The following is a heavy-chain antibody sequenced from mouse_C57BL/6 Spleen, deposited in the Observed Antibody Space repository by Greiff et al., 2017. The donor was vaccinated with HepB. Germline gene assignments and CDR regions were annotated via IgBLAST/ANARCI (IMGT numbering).Heavy chain of an antibody. Sequence: EVMLVESGGGLVKPGGSLKLSCAASGFTFSDYGMHWVRQAPEKGLEWVAYISSGSSTIYYADTVKGRFTISRDNAKNTLFLQMTSLRSEDTAMYYCARRYRGYPMDYWGQGTSVTVSS. J-gene: IGHJ4*01. CDR2: ISSGSSTI. CDR1: GFTFSDYG. D-gene: IGHD1-1*01. CDR3: ARRYRGYPMDY. V-gene: IGHV5-17*01.